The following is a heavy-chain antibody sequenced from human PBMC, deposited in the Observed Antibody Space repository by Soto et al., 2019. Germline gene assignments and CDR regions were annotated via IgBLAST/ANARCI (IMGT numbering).Heavy chain of an antibody. Sequence: ASVKVSCKASGYSFTYYHIHWVRQAPGQGLEWLGRINPKSGGTSTAQKFQGWVTMTRDRSISTVYMELTRLRSDDTAVYFCARGHSTDCSKGVCSFFYPHEMHHWGQGTTLTVSS. CDR1: GYSFTYYH. CDR3: ARGHSTDCSKGVCSFFYPHEMHH. J-gene: IGHJ6*02. V-gene: IGHV1-2*04. CDR2: INPKSGGT. D-gene: IGHD2-8*01.